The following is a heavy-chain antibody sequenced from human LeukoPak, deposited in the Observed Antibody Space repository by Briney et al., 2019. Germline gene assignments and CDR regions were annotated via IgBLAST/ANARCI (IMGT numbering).Heavy chain of an antibody. V-gene: IGHV3-7*01. J-gene: IGHJ4*02. CDR2: INPDGSGK. D-gene: IGHD3-16*01. CDR3: ASWGAGGNS. CDR1: GFTLSTYW. Sequence: TGGSLRLSCEASGFTLSTYWMNWVHQVPGKGLDWVANINPDGSGKRYVDSVKGRFTIARDNADNSLSLQMNSLRAEDTAVYYCASWGAGGNSWGQGTLVTVSS.